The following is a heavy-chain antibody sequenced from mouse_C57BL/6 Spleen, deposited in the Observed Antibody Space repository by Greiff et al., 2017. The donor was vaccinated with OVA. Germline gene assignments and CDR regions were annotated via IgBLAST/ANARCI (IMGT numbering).Heavy chain of an antibody. Sequence: VQLQQSGAELVRPGTSVKVSCKASGYAFTYYLIEWVKQRPGQGLEWIGVINPGSGGTNYNEKFKGKVTLTADKSSSTAYMQLSSLTSEDSAVYFCARGNSPVVATDWFAYWGQGALVTVAA. CDR3: ARGNSPVVATDWFAY. J-gene: IGHJ3*01. CDR1: GYAFTYYL. V-gene: IGHV1-54*01. CDR2: INPGSGGT. D-gene: IGHD2-2*01.